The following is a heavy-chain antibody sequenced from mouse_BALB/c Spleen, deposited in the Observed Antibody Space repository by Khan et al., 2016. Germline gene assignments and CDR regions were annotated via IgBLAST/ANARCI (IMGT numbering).Heavy chain of an antibody. V-gene: IGHV10-1*02. D-gene: IGHD2-2*01. J-gene: IGHJ4*01. CDR3: ASYGWGAMDY. CDR1: GFTFKTYA. Sequence: EVQLVESGGGLVQPKGSLKLSCAASGFTFKTYAMNWVRQAPGKGLEWVARIRSKSNYYATYYADSVKDRFTISRDDSQSMLYLQMNNLKTEDTARYYCASYGWGAMDYWGQGTSVTVSS. CDR2: IRSKSNYYAT.